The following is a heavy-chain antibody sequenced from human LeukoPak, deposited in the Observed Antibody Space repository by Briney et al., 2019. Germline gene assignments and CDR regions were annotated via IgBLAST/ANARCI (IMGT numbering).Heavy chain of an antibody. J-gene: IGHJ3*02. V-gene: IGHV1-18*01. CDR1: GYTFTSYG. CDR3: ARPRGCSSTSCYVDAFDI. Sequence: ASVKVSCKASGYTFTSYGISWVRQAPGQGLEWMGWISAYNGNTNYAQKLQGRVTMTTDTSTSTAYMELRSLRSDDTAVYYCARPRGCSSTSCYVDAFDIWGQGTMVTVSS. D-gene: IGHD2-2*01. CDR2: ISAYNGNT.